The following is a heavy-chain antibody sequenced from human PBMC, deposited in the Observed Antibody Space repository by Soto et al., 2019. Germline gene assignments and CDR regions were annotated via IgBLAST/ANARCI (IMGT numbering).Heavy chain of an antibody. Sequence: EVQLVESGGGVVQPGGSLRLSCVASGFTFSSYGMHWVRQAPGKGLVWVSRIKSDGSTTSYVDSVKGRFTISRDNAKNTRHLQMNSLRSEDTAVYYCTRGSGGQPPYFDYWGQGTLVTFSS. J-gene: IGHJ4*02. D-gene: IGHD2-15*01. CDR1: GFTFSSYG. CDR2: IKSDGSTT. V-gene: IGHV3-74*01. CDR3: TRGSGGQPPYFDY.